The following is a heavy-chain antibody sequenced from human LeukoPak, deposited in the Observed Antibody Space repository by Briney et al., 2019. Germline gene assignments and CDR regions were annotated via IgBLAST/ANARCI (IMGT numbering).Heavy chain of an antibody. CDR2: IYYSGST. CDR1: GGSISSSSYY. Sequence: SETLSLTCTVSGGSISSSSYYWGWIRQPPGKGLEWIGSIYYSGSTYYNPSLKSRVTISVDTSKNQFSLKLSSVTAADTAVYFCARDKGLPQAFDIWGQGTMVTVSS. V-gene: IGHV4-39*07. J-gene: IGHJ3*02. D-gene: IGHD5/OR15-5a*01. CDR3: ARDKGLPQAFDI.